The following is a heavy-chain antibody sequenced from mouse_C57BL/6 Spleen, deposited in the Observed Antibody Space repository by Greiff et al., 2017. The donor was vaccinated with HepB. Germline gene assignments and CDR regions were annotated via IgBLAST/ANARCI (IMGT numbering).Heavy chain of an antibody. CDR1: GFNIKDYY. V-gene: IGHV14-1*01. CDR3: STTAPAMDY. J-gene: IGHJ4*01. D-gene: IGHD1-2*01. Sequence: VQLQQSGAELVRPGASVKLSCTASGFNIKDYYMHWVKQRPEQGLEWIGRIDPEDGDTEYAPKFQGKATMTADTSSNTAYLHLSSLTSEDTAVYYCSTTAPAMDYWGQGTSVTVSS. CDR2: IDPEDGDT.